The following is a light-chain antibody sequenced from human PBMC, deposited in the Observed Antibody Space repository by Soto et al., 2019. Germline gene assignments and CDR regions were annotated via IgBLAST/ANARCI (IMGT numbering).Light chain of an antibody. CDR1: QSIYSN. V-gene: IGKV3-15*01. J-gene: IGKJ1*01. CDR3: QQHKSRLCT. Sequence: EIVMTQSPATLSVSPGERATLSCRASQSIYSNLAWYQQKPGQAPRLLIYAASTRASGLPAMFSGSGSGTDLTVTISTLQPEDFAGYDCQQHKSRLCTFGLGTKVEVK. CDR2: AAS.